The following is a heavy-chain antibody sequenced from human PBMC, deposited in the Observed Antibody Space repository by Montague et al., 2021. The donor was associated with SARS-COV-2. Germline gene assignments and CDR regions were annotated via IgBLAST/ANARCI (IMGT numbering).Heavy chain of an antibody. V-gene: IGHV2-70*11. CDR1: GFSLSTSGMC. CDR2: IDWDGDK. CDR3: ARGPSDTYYYNGRDV. J-gene: IGHJ6*02. Sequence: PALVKPTQTLTLTCTFSGFSLSTSGMCMTWIRQPPGKALEWLVRIDWDGDKYYNTSLKSRLTISKDTSKNLVVLTMTNMDPVDTATYYCARGPSDTYYYNGRDVWGRGTTVTVSS.